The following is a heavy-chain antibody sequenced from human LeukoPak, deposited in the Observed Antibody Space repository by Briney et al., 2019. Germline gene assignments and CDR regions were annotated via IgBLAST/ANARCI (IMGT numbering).Heavy chain of an antibody. J-gene: IGHJ4*02. Sequence: PGASVKVSCKASGYTFTSYGISWMRQAPGQGLEWMGWISAYNGNTNYAQKLQGRVTMTTDTSTSTAYMELRSLRSDDTAVYYCARDEGRGYSSSWYADYWGQGTLVTVSS. CDR1: GYTFTSYG. CDR3: ARDEGRGYSSSWYADY. D-gene: IGHD6-13*01. CDR2: ISAYNGNT. V-gene: IGHV1-18*01.